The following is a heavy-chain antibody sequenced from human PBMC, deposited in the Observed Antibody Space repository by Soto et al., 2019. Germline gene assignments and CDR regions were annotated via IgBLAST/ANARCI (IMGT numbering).Heavy chain of an antibody. Sequence: HPGGSLRLSCAASGFTFSSYGMHWVRQAPGKGLEWVAVISYDGSNKYYADSVKGRFTISRDNSKNTLYLQMNSLRAEDTAVYYCAKPYYDFWSGSGFFLHWGQGTLVTVSS. D-gene: IGHD3-3*01. CDR2: ISYDGSNK. V-gene: IGHV3-30*18. J-gene: IGHJ1*01. CDR3: AKPYYDFWSGSGFFLH. CDR1: GFTFSSYG.